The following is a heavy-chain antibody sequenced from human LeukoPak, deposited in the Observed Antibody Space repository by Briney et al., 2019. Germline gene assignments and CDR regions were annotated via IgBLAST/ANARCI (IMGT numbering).Heavy chain of an antibody. CDR3: AKDLLGDYYFDY. Sequence: PGGSLRLSCAASGFTFSSYTTSWVRQAPGKGLEWFSSISGSGGSTYYADSVKGRCTISRDNSKNTLYLQMNNLRAEDTAIYYCAKDLLGDYYFDYWGQGTLVTVSS. V-gene: IGHV3-23*01. D-gene: IGHD2-21*01. J-gene: IGHJ4*02. CDR2: ISGSGGST. CDR1: GFTFSSYT.